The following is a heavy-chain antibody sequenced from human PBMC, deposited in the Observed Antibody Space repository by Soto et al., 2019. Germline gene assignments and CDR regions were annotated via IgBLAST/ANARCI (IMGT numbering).Heavy chain of an antibody. V-gene: IGHV1-18*01. CDR1: GYTFSSYG. J-gene: IGHJ6*02. CDR3: AKDSGYDYRGYYYYGMDV. Sequence: QVQLVQSGAEVKKPGASVKVSCKASGYTFSSYGISWVRQAPGQGLEWMGWISAYNGNTKYVQKLQGRVTMTTDTTTSTAYMDLISLISDDTAVYYCAKDSGYDYRGYYYYGMDVWGQGTTVTVSS. CDR2: ISAYNGNT. D-gene: IGHD5-12*01.